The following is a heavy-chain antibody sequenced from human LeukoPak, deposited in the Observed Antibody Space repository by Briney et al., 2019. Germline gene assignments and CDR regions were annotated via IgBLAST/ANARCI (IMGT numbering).Heavy chain of an antibody. V-gene: IGHV4-31*03. J-gene: IGHJ2*01. CDR3: ARDGSGKQKANWHFDL. Sequence: SETLSLTCTVSGGSISSGGYYWSWIRQHPGKGLEWIGYIYYSGSTYYNPSLKSRVTISVDTSKNQFSLKLSSVTAADTAVYYCARDGSGKQKANWHFDLWGRGTLVTVSS. CDR2: IYYSGST. CDR1: GGSISSGGYY.